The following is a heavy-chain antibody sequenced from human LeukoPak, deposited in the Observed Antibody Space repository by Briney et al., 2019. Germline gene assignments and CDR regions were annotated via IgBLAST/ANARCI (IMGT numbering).Heavy chain of an antibody. J-gene: IGHJ4*02. V-gene: IGHV3-21*01. Sequence: PGRSLRLSCAASGFTFSSSSMNWVSQAPGTGLECFSSSSSGISYLYYAGSVKGRFTISRDNAKNSLYLQMNSLRAEDTAVYYCARDKDYGDKRFLYYWGQGTLLTVSS. CDR3: ARDKDYGDKRFLYY. D-gene: IGHD4-23*01. CDR2: SSSGISYL. CDR1: GFTFSSSS.